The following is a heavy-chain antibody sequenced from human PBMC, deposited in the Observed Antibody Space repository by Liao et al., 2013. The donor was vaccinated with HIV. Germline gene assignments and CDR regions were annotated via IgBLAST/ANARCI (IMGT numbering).Heavy chain of an antibody. CDR3: ARVTGDEGEDYFDY. Sequence: QVQLQQWGARLLKPSETLSLTCAVYGDTFSGYYWNWVRQVPGKGLEWIGEINHSGRIRYNPSLTSRVAISADTSKRQFSLTLASVTAADTAVYYCARVTGDEGEDYFDYWGQGTLVTVSS. V-gene: IGHV4-34*01. CDR1: GDTFSGYY. J-gene: IGHJ4*02. D-gene: IGHD7-27*01. CDR2: INHSGRI.